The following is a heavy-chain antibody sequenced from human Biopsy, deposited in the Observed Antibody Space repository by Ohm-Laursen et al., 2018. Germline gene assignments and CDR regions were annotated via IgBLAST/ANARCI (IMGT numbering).Heavy chain of an antibody. CDR2: ISASGNHI. Sequence: SLRLSCTASGFTFSGFSMNWVRQAPGKGLKWVSSISASGNHIYYTDSVKGRFTVSRDNGKNSVYLQMNSLRVEDTAVYYCARDGEAKYCKHGVCPSDFWGQGTLVIVSS. CDR3: ARDGEAKYCKHGVCPSDF. J-gene: IGHJ4*02. V-gene: IGHV3-21*01. CDR1: GFTFSGFS. D-gene: IGHD2-8*01.